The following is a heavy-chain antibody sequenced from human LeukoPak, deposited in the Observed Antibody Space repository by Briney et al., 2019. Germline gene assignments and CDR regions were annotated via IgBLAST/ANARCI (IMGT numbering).Heavy chain of an antibody. Sequence: ASVKVSCKASGYTFTGYYMHWVRQAPGQGLEWMGWINPNSGGTNYAQKFQGWVTMTRDTSISTAYMELSRLRSDDTAVYYCARGSVRYDSSGYWYYFDYWGQGTLVTVSS. CDR2: INPNSGGT. D-gene: IGHD3-22*01. CDR1: GYTFTGYY. CDR3: ARGSVRYDSSGYWYYFDY. V-gene: IGHV1-2*04. J-gene: IGHJ4*02.